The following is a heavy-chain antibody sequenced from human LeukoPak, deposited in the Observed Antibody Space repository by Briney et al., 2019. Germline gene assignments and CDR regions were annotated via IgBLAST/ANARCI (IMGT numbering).Heavy chain of an antibody. J-gene: IGHJ6*03. Sequence: PGGSLRLSCAASGFTFSSYGMHWVRQAPGKGLEWVAFIRYDGSKKYYADSVKGRFTISRDNSKNTLYLQMNSLRAEDTAIYYCAKNGDRGAYCSGGSCYPYYYYYIDVWGKGTTVTISS. D-gene: IGHD2-15*01. CDR1: GFTFSSYG. CDR2: IRYDGSKK. CDR3: AKNGDRGAYCSGGSCYPYYYYYIDV. V-gene: IGHV3-30*02.